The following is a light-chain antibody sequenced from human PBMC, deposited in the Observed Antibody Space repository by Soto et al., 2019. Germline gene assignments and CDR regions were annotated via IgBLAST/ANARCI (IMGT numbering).Light chain of an antibody. J-gene: IGKJ1*01. CDR2: DAS. CDR1: QSISSW. CDR3: QQYNSYSQT. V-gene: IGKV1-5*01. Sequence: DIQMTQSPSNLSASVGDRVTITCLASQSISSWLAWYQQKPGKAPKLLTYDASSLESGVPSRFSGSGSGTEFTLTISSLPPDDFATYYCQQYNSYSQTFGQGTKVEIK.